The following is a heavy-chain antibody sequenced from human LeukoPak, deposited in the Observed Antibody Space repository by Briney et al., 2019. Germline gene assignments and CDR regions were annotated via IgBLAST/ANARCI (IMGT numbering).Heavy chain of an antibody. CDR1: GFTFSSYG. CDR3: AKDRGDYIIDY. CDR2: IRYDGSNK. Sequence: PGGSLRLSCAASGFTFSSYGMHWVRQAPGKGLEWVAFIRYDGSNKYYADSVKGRFTISRDNSKNTLYLQTNSLRAEDTAVYYCAKDRGDYIIDYWGQGTLVTVSS. J-gene: IGHJ4*02. D-gene: IGHD4-17*01. V-gene: IGHV3-30*02.